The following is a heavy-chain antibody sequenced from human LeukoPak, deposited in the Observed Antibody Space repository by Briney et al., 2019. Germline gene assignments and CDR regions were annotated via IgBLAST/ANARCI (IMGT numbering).Heavy chain of an antibody. CDR3: ARKPALGVGDY. V-gene: IGHV3-23*01. CDR2: ISGSGGST. J-gene: IGHJ4*02. D-gene: IGHD2-15*01. Sequence: GSLRLSCSASGFTFSSYSMSWVRQAPGEGVEWVSGISGSGGSTNYADSVKGRFTISRDNSKNTLYLQMNSLRAEDTAVYYCARKPALGVGDYWGQGTLVTVSS. CDR1: GFTFSSYS.